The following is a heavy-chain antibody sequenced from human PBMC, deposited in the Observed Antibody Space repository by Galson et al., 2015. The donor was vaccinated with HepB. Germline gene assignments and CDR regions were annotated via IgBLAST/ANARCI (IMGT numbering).Heavy chain of an antibody. CDR2: ISGSGGST. CDR1: GFTFSSYA. CDR3: AKSSLGCSGGSCYGDDY. Sequence: SLRLSCAASGFTFSSYAMSWVRQAPGKGLEWVSAISGSGGSTYYADSVKGRFTISRDNSKNTLYLQMNSLRAEDTAVYYCAKSSLGCSGGSCYGDDYWGQGTLVTVSS. V-gene: IGHV3-23*01. J-gene: IGHJ4*02. D-gene: IGHD2-15*01.